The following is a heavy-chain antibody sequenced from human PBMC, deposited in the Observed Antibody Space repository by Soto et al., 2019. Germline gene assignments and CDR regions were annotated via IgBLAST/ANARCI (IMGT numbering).Heavy chain of an antibody. Sequence: XGCLGLSCAASGFTVSRRSMSWVRQAPGKGLEWVSAISGIVGRTYYAASVKGRFTVSRDNSNHTLYLQMNSLRAEDTAVYYCAKGFSGYDLNWLDTWGQRTLVTVS. CDR3: AKGFSGYDLNWLDT. CDR2: ISGIVGRT. D-gene: IGHD5-12*01. J-gene: IGHJ5*02. CDR1: GFTVSRRS. V-gene: IGHV3-23*01.